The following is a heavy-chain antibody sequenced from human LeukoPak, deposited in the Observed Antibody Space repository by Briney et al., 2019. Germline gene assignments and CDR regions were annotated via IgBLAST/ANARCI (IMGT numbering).Heavy chain of an antibody. J-gene: IGHJ5*02. CDR2: ISWNSGSI. CDR3: AKDSSYEWNSNWFDP. D-gene: IGHD3-16*01. V-gene: IGHV3-9*01. Sequence: GRSLRLSCAASGFTFDDYAMHWVRHAPGKGLEWVSGISWNSGSIGYADSVKGRFTITRDNAKNSLYLRMNSLRAEDTALYYCAKDSSYEWNSNWFDPWGQGTLVTVSS. CDR1: GFTFDDYA.